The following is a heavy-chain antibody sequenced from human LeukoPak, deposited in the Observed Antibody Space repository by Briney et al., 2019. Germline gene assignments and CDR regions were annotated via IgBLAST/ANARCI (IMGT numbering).Heavy chain of an antibody. CDR2: INPDNQNT. J-gene: IGHJ6*03. D-gene: IGHD4-17*01. V-gene: IGHV1-18*04. CDR1: GYTFTNNG. Sequence: ASVKISCKASGYTFTNNGIIWVRQAPGQGLEWMGWINPDNQNTNNAQSFQGRLALTTDTSTSTIYMELGSLTSDDTAVYYCARVYGYYYYYMDVWGKGTTVTVSS. CDR3: ARVYGYYYYYMDV.